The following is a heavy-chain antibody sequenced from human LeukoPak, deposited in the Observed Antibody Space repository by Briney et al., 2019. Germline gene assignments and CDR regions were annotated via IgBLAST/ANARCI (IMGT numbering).Heavy chain of an antibody. CDR3: VKDFDYVWGSFDY. D-gene: IGHD3-16*01. V-gene: IGHV3-30*02. CDR2: IRDDGGAT. Sequence: GGSLRLSCAASGFTFSNYGMNWVRQAPGKGLEWVAFIRDDGGATYYSDSVKGRFTISRDNSKNTLFLLMNSLRAEDTAVYYCVKDFDYVWGSFDYWGQGTLVTVSS. CDR1: GFTFSNYG. J-gene: IGHJ4*02.